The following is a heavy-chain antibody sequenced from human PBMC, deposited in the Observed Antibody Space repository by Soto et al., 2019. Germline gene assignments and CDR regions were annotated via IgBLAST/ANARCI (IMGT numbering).Heavy chain of an antibody. D-gene: IGHD6-6*01. CDR1: VFSLTCYY. V-gene: IGHV1-2*02. J-gene: IGHJ5*02. Sequence: SGKVSCNSSVFSLTCYYIHLLRQAPGQGLEWMGWINAHSGGTDYSQKFQGRVTLTRDTSIATAYLTLNSLTSDDTALYYCAKDLTRQLAYWLDPWGQGTQVTVSS. CDR2: INAHSGGT. CDR3: AKDLTRQLAYWLDP.